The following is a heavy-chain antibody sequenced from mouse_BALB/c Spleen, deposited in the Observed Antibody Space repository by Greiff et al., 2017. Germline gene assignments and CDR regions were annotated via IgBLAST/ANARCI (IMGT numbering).Heavy chain of an antibody. Sequence: EVKLMESGGGLVKPGGSLKLSCAASGFAFSSYDMSWVRQTPEKRLEWVAYISSGGGSTYYPDTVKGRFTISRDNAKNTLYLQMSSLKSEDTAMYYCARHELRFFAYWGQGTLVTVSA. CDR1: GFAFSSYD. J-gene: IGHJ3*01. V-gene: IGHV5-12-1*01. CDR3: ARHELRFFAY. D-gene: IGHD2-4*01. CDR2: ISSGGGST.